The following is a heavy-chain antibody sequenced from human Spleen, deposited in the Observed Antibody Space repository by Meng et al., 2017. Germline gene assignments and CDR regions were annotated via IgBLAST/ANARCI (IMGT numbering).Heavy chain of an antibody. J-gene: IGHJ4*02. CDR3: ARGTPGRSYSGY. D-gene: IGHD3-10*01. V-gene: IGHV1-18*01. Sequence: QAQLLQAGAEVKKPGASVWVSCKASDYTSASYGISWFRQAPGQGLEWMGWFVSNADTYPAQKFQGRVTMTRDTHTSTDFMELRSLRFDDTAVYYCARGTPGRSYSGYWGQGTLVTVSS. CDR1: DYTSASYG. CDR2: FVSNADT.